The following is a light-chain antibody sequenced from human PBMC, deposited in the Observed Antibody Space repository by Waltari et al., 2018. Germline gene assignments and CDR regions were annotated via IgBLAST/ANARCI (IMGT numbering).Light chain of an antibody. Sequence: DIQMTQSPSTLSASVGDRVIFSCRASQSISKWLAWYQQKPGKAPKLLIYKASTLESGVPSRFSCSGSGTEFTLTIISLQPEDFATYYCQQYNSYSLRSFGGGTKVEIK. V-gene: IGKV1-5*03. CDR2: KAS. CDR3: QQYNSYSLRS. CDR1: QSISKW. J-gene: IGKJ4*01.